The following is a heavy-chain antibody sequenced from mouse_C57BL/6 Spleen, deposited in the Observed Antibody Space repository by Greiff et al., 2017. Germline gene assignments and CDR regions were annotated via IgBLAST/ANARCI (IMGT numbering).Heavy chain of an antibody. V-gene: IGHV1-55*01. CDR1: GYTFTSYW. Sequence: QVQLQQPGAELVKPGASVKMSCKASGYTFTSYWITWVKQRPGQGLEWIGDIYPGSGSTNYNEKFKSKATLTVDTSSSTAYMQLSSLTSEDSAVYYCARNYYGSSPSCAYWGQGTLVTVSA. J-gene: IGHJ3*01. D-gene: IGHD1-1*01. CDR2: IYPGSGST. CDR3: ARNYYGSSPSCAY.